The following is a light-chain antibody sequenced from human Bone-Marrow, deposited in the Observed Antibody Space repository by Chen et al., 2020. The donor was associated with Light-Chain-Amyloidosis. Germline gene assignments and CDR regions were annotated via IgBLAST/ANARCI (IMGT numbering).Light chain of an antibody. J-gene: IGLJ1*01. Sequence: QSALTQPASVSGSPAHSIPISCTGTSGDVGTYNYVSWYQQHPGKAPKVMIYAVSNRPSGVSNRFSGSKSGNTASLTISGLQAEDEADYYCSSFTSSSSYVFGPGTKVTVL. CDR1: SGDVGTYNY. CDR3: SSFTSSSSYV. V-gene: IGLV2-14*01. CDR2: AVS.